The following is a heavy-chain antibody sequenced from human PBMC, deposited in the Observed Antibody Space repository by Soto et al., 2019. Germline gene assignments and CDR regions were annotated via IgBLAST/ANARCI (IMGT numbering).Heavy chain of an antibody. CDR1: GFTFSSYA. V-gene: IGHV3-23*01. CDR3: TNPSYDFWSGFLPQNYYYGMDV. J-gene: IGHJ6*02. D-gene: IGHD3-3*01. Sequence: GGSLRLSCAASGFTFSSYAMSWVRQAPGKGLEWVSAISGSGGSTYYADSVKGRFTISRDNSKNTLYLQMNSLRAEDTAVYYSTNPSYDFWSGFLPQNYYYGMDVWGQGTTVTVSS. CDR2: ISGSGGST.